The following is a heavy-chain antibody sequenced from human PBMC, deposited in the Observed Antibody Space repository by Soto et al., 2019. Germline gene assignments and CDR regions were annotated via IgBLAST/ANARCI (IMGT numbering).Heavy chain of an antibody. CDR2: ISAYNGNT. V-gene: IGHV1-18*01. CDR1: GYTFTSYG. J-gene: IGHJ6*02. Sequence: ASVKVSCKASGYTFTSYGISWVRQAPGQGLEWMGWISAYNGNTNYAQKLQGRVTMTTDTSTSTAYMELRSLRSDDTAVYYCARRVVPAAPTRFYYYYGMDVWRQGTTVTVSS. CDR3: ARRVVPAAPTRFYYYYGMDV. D-gene: IGHD2-2*01.